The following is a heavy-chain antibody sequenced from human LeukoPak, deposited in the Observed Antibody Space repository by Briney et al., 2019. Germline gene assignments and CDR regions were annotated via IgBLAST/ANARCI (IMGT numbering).Heavy chain of an antibody. D-gene: IGHD5-12*01. J-gene: IGHJ4*02. CDR2: INPNSGGT. Sequence: ASVKVTCKASGYTFTGYYMHWVRQAPGQGLEWMGWINPNSGGTNYAQKFQGRVTMTRDTSISTAYMELSRLRSDDTAVYYCATPERGYSGYDFGSWGQGTLVTVSS. CDR3: ATPERGYSGYDFGS. CDR1: GYTFTGYY. V-gene: IGHV1-2*02.